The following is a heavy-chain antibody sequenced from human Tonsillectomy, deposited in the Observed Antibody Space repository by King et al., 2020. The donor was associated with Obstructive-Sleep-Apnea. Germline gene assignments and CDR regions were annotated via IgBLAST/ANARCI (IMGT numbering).Heavy chain of an antibody. Sequence: HVQLVQSGAEVRKPGSSVKVSCKASGDTFSSYSINWVRQAPGQGLEWMGRIISLLGKTNYAQKFKGRVTITADKSTSTAYMELSSLKSEDTAIYLCARDSSSGTWSYYGMDVWGQGTTVTVSS. CDR1: GDTFSSYS. D-gene: IGHD6-19*01. CDR3: ARDSSSGTWSYYGMDV. CDR2: IISLLGKT. V-gene: IGHV1-69*09. J-gene: IGHJ6*02.